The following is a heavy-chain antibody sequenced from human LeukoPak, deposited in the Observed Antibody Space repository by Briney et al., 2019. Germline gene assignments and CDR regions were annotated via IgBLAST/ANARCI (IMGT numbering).Heavy chain of an antibody. CDR3: ARRYCSSTSCYNWFDP. CDR2: INPNSGGP. D-gene: IGHD2-2*01. Sequence: ASVKVSCKASGYTFTGYYMHWVRQAPGQGLEWMGWINPNSGGPNYAQKFQGRVTMTRDTSISTAYMELSRLRSDDTAVYYCARRYCSSTSCYNWFDPWGQGTLVTVSS. CDR1: GYTFTGYY. J-gene: IGHJ5*02. V-gene: IGHV1-2*02.